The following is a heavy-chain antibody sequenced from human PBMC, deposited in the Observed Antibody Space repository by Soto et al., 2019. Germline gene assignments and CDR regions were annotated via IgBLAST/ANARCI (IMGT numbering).Heavy chain of an antibody. CDR1: GFTFSSYG. CDR2: ISYDGSNK. Sequence: QVQLVESGGGVVQPGRSLRLSCAASGFTFSSYGMHWVRQAPGKGLEWVAVISYDGSNKYYADSVKGRFTISRDNSKNTLYLKMYSLRVEDTAVYYCAKETYSVPLDYWGQGTLVTVSS. D-gene: IGHD2-15*01. V-gene: IGHV3-30*18. CDR3: AKETYSVPLDY. J-gene: IGHJ4*02.